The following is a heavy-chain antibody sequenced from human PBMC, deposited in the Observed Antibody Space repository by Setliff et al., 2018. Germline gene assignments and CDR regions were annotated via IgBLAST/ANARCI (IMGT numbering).Heavy chain of an antibody. D-gene: IGHD2-21*01. Sequence: KTSETLSLTCTVYGVSFSDYYWGWVRQSPGKGLDWIGEINHSGTTNYSPSLKSRVSISADTSKNVLYLRLTSVTAADTAVYYCAKEYVVISFVRNTHQHYGMDVWGQGTTVTVSS. CDR3: AKEYVVISFVRNTHQHYGMDV. CDR2: INHSGTT. J-gene: IGHJ6*02. CDR1: GVSFSDYY. V-gene: IGHV4-34*10.